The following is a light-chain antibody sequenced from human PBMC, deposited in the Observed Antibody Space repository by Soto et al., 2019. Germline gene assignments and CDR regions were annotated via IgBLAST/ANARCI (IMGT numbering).Light chain of an antibody. CDR2: DVT. V-gene: IGLV2-11*01. J-gene: IGLJ1*01. CDR1: SSDVGGYNY. Sequence: VLTQPRSVSGSPGQSVTISCTGTSSDVGGYNYVSWYQQHPGKAPRLMIYDVTKRPSGVPDRFSGSKSGNTASLTVSGLQAEDEADYYCCSYAGSYTLYVFGTGTKVTVL. CDR3: CSYAGSYTLYV.